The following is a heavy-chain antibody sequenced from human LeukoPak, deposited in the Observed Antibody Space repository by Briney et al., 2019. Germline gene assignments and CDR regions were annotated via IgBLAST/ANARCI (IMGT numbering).Heavy chain of an antibody. CDR3: ARHSLSWYYFDY. J-gene: IGHJ4*02. V-gene: IGHV4-39*01. CDR1: GGSFSSYY. CDR2: IYYSGST. D-gene: IGHD2-8*02. Sequence: NPSETLSLTCGVYGGSFSSYYWGWIRQPPGKGLEWIGSIYYSGSTYYNPSLKSRVTISVDTSKNQFSLKLSSVTAADTAVYYCARHSLSWYYFDYWGQGTLVTVSS.